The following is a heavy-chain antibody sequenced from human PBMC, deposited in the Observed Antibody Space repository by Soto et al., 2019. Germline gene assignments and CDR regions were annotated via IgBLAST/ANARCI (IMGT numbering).Heavy chain of an antibody. J-gene: IGHJ4*02. V-gene: IGHV4-39*07. CDR2: VYYSGTT. CDR3: ASRRIDGGDYDYNYFDF. D-gene: IGHD5-12*01. Sequence: PSETLSLTCTVSGGSISSENFYWGWIRQPPRKGLEWIGSVYYSGTTYYNPSLKSRVTISVDTSKNQFSLRLSSVTAADTAVYFCASRRIDGGDYDYNYFDFWGQGTLVTVSS. CDR1: GGSISSENFY.